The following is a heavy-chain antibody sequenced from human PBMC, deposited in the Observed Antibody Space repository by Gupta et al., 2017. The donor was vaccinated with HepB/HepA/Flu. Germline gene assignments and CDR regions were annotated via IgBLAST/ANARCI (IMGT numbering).Heavy chain of an antibody. CDR3: TRDLDYYGSGSYYFDY. J-gene: IGHJ4*02. V-gene: IGHV3-49*04. Sequence: EVQLVESGGGLVQPGRSLRLSCTASGFTFGDSAMSWVRQAPGKGLELVGFIRSKAYGGTTEYAASVKGRFTISRDDSKSIAYLQMNSLKTEDTAVYYCTRDLDYYGSGSYYFDYWGQGTLVTVSS. CDR2: IRSKAYGGTT. D-gene: IGHD3-10*01. CDR1: GFTFGDSA.